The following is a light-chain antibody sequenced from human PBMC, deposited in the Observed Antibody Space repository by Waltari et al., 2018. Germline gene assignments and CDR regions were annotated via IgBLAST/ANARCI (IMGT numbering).Light chain of an antibody. V-gene: IGKV4-1*01. Sequence: DIVMTQSPDSLAVSLGERATINCKSSQSVLYSSNNKNYLAWYQQKPGQPPKLLIYWASTRESGVPDRFSGSGSGTDFTLTISSLQAEDVAVYYCQQYYSTSIQTFGQGTKVEIK. CDR2: WAS. J-gene: IGKJ1*01. CDR1: QSVLYSSNNKNY. CDR3: QQYYSTSIQT.